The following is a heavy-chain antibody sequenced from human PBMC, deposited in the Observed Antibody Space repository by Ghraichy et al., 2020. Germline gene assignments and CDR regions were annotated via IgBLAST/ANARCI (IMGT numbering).Heavy chain of an antibody. V-gene: IGHV5-51*01. Sequence: GESLNISCKGSGYSFATYWIGWVRQMPGKGLEWMGIIYPGDSDTRYSPSFQGQVTISADKSISTAYLQWSSLKASDTAMYYCARYCTGGSCPEVPWGQGTLVTVSS. CDR2: IYPGDSDT. CDR3: ARYCTGGSCPEVP. J-gene: IGHJ5*02. CDR1: GYSFATYW. D-gene: IGHD2-15*01.